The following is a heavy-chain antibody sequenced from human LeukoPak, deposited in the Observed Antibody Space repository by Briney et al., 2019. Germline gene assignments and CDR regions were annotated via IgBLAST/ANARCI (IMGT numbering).Heavy chain of an antibody. CDR1: GLTFSSYG. CDR3: AKDGPSYDSSGYYLDYFDY. D-gene: IGHD3-22*01. CDR2: ISYDGSNK. V-gene: IGHV3-30*18. Sequence: GRSLRLSCAASGLTFSSYGMHWVRQAPGKGLEWVAVISYDGSNKYYADSVKGRFTISRDNSENTLYLQMNSLRAEDTAVYYCAKDGPSYDSSGYYLDYFDYWGQGTLVTVSS. J-gene: IGHJ4*02.